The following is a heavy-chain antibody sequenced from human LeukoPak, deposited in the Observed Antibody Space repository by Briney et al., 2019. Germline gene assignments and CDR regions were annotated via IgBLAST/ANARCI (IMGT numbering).Heavy chain of an antibody. CDR3: ARDFGYYSPFWY. Sequence: GRSLRLSCAPSGFTFSSYGMHWVRQAPGKGLEWVALIWYDGSNKYYADSVKGRFTISRDNSENTLYLQMNSLRAEDTAVYYCARDFGYYSPFWYWGQGTLVTVSS. J-gene: IGHJ4*02. CDR2: IWYDGSNK. CDR1: GFTFSSYG. V-gene: IGHV3-33*01. D-gene: IGHD3-22*01.